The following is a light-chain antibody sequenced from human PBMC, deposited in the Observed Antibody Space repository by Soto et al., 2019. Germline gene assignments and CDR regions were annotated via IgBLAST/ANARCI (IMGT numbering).Light chain of an antibody. CDR3: QQYGSSPT. CDR1: KSLSSGY. V-gene: IGKV3-20*01. CDR2: AAS. Sequence: EIVLTQSPGTLSLSPGERVTLSCRASKSLSSGYLAWYQQKFGQAPRLLIYAASRRATGIPERFSGSGSGTDFTLTSNRLEHEDFAVYYCQQYGSSPTFGLGTKVEIK. J-gene: IGKJ1*01.